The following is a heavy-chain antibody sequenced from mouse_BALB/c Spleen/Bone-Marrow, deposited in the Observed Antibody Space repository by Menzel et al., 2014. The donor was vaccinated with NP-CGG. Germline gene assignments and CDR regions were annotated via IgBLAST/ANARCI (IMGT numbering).Heavy chain of an antibody. J-gene: IGHJ4*01. D-gene: IGHD6-1*01. Sequence: LQESGSELARPGASVKLSCKASGYTFTSYWMHWVRQRPGQGLEWIGNIYPGSGSNNYDEKFKSKATLTVDTSSSTAYMQLSSLTSEDSAVCYCTRGDLRYAMDYWGQGTSVTVTS. CDR3: TRGDLRYAMDY. CDR1: GYTFTSYW. V-gene: IGHV1S22*01. CDR2: IYPGSGSN.